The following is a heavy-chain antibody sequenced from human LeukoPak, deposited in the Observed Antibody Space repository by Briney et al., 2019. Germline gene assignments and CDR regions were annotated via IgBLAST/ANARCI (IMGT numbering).Heavy chain of an antibody. CDR3: AELGITMIGGV. Sequence: GGSLRLSCAGSGFTFNTYNMNWVRQAPGKGLEWVSSISSSSSYIYYADSVKGRFTISRDNAKNSLYLQMNSLRAEDTAVYYCAELGITMIGGVWGKGTTVTISS. D-gene: IGHD3-10*02. J-gene: IGHJ6*04. V-gene: IGHV3-21*01. CDR2: ISSSSSYI. CDR1: GFTFNTYN.